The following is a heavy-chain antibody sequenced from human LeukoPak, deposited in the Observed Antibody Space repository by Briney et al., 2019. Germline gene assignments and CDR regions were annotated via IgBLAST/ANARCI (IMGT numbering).Heavy chain of an antibody. Sequence: PGGSLRLSCTASGFTFGDYAMSWVRQAPGKGLEWVGFIRSKAYGGTTEYAASVKGRFTISRDDSKGIAYLQMNSLKTEDTAVYYCTRDLVAAAGTGDWFDPWGQGTLVTVSS. CDR1: GFTFGDYA. D-gene: IGHD6-13*01. V-gene: IGHV3-49*04. J-gene: IGHJ5*02. CDR2: IRSKAYGGTT. CDR3: TRDLVAAAGTGDWFDP.